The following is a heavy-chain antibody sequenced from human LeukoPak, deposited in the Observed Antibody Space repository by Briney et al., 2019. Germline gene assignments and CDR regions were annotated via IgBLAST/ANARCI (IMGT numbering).Heavy chain of an antibody. V-gene: IGHV3-30-3*01. CDR3: ARDRVTGVTEGPDAFDI. Sequence: GGSLRLSCAASGFTFSSYATHWVRQAPGKGLEWVAVISYDGSNKYYADSVKGRFTISRDNSKNTLYLQMNSLRAEDTAVYYCARDRVTGVTEGPDAFDIWGQGTMVTVSS. D-gene: IGHD7-27*01. J-gene: IGHJ3*02. CDR1: GFTFSSYA. CDR2: ISYDGSNK.